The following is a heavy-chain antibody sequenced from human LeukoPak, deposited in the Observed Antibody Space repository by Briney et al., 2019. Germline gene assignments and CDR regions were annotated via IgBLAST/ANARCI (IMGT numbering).Heavy chain of an antibody. J-gene: IGHJ5*02. CDR1: GFTFTDYY. CDR2: ISTSSETV. Sequence: GGSLRLSCTASGFTFTDYYMTWIRQAPGKGLVWLSYISTSSETVSYADSVKGRFTIARDNAKNTLYLQIASLRAEDTAIYFCARDRQFKLHDPWGQGILVTVSS. CDR3: ARDRQFKLHDP. V-gene: IGHV3-11*01. D-gene: IGHD5-24*01.